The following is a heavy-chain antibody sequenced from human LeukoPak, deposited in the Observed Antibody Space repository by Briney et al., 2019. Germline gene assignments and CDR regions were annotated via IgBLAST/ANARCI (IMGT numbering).Heavy chain of an antibody. J-gene: IGHJ3*02. V-gene: IGHV4-59*08. Sequence: SSETLSLTCTFSSGSISSYYWNWVRQPPGKGLEWVGYIYYSGTINYDASLKSRVTMSVDTSKNQFSLKLNSVTAGDTAVYYCAMWSFGSGSYAFDIWGKGTMVTVSS. CDR2: IYYSGTI. CDR1: SGSISSYY. D-gene: IGHD3-10*01. CDR3: AMWSFGSGSYAFDI.